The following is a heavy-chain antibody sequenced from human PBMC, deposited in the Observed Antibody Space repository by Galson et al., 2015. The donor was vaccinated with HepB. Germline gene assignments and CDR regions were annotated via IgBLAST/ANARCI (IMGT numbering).Heavy chain of an antibody. D-gene: IGHD2-15*01. CDR1: GFTLSNSA. J-gene: IGHJ4*02. CDR2: ISDSGGDT. CDR3: AKYCRGGTCYGYYFDY. Sequence: SLRLSCAASGFTLSNSAMSWVRQAPGKGLEWVSTISDSGGDTYYADSVKGRFTISRDNSKDTLYLQMYSLRAEDTAVYYCAKYCRGGTCYGYYFDYWGQGTLVTVSS. V-gene: IGHV3-23*01.